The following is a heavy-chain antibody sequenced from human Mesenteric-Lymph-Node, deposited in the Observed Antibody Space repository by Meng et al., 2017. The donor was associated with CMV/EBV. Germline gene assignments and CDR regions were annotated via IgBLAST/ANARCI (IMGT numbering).Heavy chain of an antibody. D-gene: IGHD2/OR15-2a*01. CDR2: IDPNNGV. Sequence: ASVKVSCKASGYIFTDYHIHWLRQAPGQGLEWMGWIDPNNGVAQKFQDRVTMTRDTSITTGYMELSSLTSDDAAVYYCARGGGTFTYFDFWGQGTLVTVSS. V-gene: IGHV1-2*02. CDR3: ARGGGTFTYFDF. J-gene: IGHJ4*02. CDR1: GYIFTDYH.